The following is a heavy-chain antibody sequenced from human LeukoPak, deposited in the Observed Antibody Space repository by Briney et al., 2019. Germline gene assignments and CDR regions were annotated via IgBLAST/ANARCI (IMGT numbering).Heavy chain of an antibody. CDR3: ARESLYGMDV. CDR2: IKQDGSGK. V-gene: IGHV3-7*03. Sequence: GGSLRLSCAVSGFTFSSYWMSWVRQAPGKGLEWVANIKQDGSGKYYVDSVKGRFTISRDNARSSLYLQMNSLRAEDTAVYYCARESLYGMDVWGKGTTVTVSS. CDR1: GFTFSSYW. J-gene: IGHJ6*04.